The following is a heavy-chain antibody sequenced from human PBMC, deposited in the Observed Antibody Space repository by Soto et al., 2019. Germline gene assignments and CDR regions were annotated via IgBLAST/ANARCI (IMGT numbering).Heavy chain of an antibody. D-gene: IGHD3-3*01. V-gene: IGHV3-48*03. CDR3: ARDLLHYDFWSGYSAYFYYGMDV. CDR1: VFTFSSYE. J-gene: IGHJ6*02. CDR2: ISDSGRTI. Sequence: GSLRLSCSASVFTFSSYEMNWVLQAPGKGLEWVSYISDSGRTIYYADSVKGQFTVSRDDAQNSVYLQMDSLRAEDTAVYYCARDLLHYDFWSGYSAYFYYGMDVWGPGTTVTVSS.